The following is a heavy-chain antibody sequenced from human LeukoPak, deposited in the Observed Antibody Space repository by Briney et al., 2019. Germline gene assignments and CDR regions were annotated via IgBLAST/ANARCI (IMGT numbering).Heavy chain of an antibody. CDR3: ASPRTSYRYTFDY. V-gene: IGHV4-4*09. J-gene: IGHJ4*02. Sequence: PSETLSLTCAVSVASISNYYWSWIRQAPGKGLEWIGYISTSGSTNYNPSLKSRVSISLDTYNNRFSLNLNFVTAADTAVYFCASPRTSYRYTFDYWGPGALVTVSS. CDR2: ISTSGST. D-gene: IGHD5-18*01. CDR1: VASISNYY.